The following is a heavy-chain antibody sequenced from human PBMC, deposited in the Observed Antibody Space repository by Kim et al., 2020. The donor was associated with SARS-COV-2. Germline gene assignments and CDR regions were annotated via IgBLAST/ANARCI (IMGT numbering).Heavy chain of an antibody. Sequence: SETLSLTCTFSGGSMNNFYWSWIRQPPGKGLEWIGYIHSSGNTNYNPSLKSRVTMSVDTSKNQFSLKVTSVSAADTAVYYCARGGWYVGYWGQGTLVTVSS. D-gene: IGHD6-19*01. CDR3: ARGGWYVGY. V-gene: IGHV4-59*01. J-gene: IGHJ4*02. CDR1: GGSMNNFY. CDR2: IHSSGNT.